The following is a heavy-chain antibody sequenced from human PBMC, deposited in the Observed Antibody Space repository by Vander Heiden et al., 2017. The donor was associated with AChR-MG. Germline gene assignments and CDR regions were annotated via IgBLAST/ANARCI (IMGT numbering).Heavy chain of an antibody. D-gene: IGHD3-3*01. V-gene: IGHV3-30*18. CDR3: AKDRSMYDFWSGLDY. CDR2: ISYDGSNK. J-gene: IGHJ4*02. CDR1: GFPFSGYG. Sequence: QVQLVESGGGVVQPGRSLSLSCAASGFPFSGYGMHWVRQAPGKGLEWVAVISYDGSNKYYADSVKGRFTISRDNSKNTLYLQMNSLRAEDTAVYYCAKDRSMYDFWSGLDYWGQGTLVTVSS.